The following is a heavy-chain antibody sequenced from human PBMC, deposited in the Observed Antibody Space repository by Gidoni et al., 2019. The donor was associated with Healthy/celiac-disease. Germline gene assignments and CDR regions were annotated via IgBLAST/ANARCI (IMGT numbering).Heavy chain of an antibody. D-gene: IGHD3-3*01. J-gene: IGHJ5*02. CDR2: INHSGST. V-gene: IGHV4-34*01. Sequence: VEIQRRAAGLLKHSETLSLTCAVYGGSFSGYYWSWIRQPPGKGLEWIGEINHSGSTNYNPSLKSRVTISVDTSKNQFSLKLSSVTAADTAVYYWACGWRGARWDWLDRWGQGTLVTVSS. CDR1: GGSFSGYY. CDR3: ACGWRGARWDWLDR.